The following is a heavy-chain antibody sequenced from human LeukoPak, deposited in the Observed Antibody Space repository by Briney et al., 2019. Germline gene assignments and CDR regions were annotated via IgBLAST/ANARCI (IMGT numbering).Heavy chain of an antibody. V-gene: IGHV1-18*04. Sequence: ASVKVSCTASGYTFTIYGISWVRQAPGQGLEWMGWISAYNGNTNYAQKLQGRVTMTTDTSTSTAYMELRSLRSDDTAVYYCARDGRIFRTGWFVPWGQGTLVTVSS. CDR3: ARDGRIFRTGWFVP. CDR1: GYTFTIYG. J-gene: IGHJ5*02. CDR2: ISAYNGNT. D-gene: IGHD2-15*01.